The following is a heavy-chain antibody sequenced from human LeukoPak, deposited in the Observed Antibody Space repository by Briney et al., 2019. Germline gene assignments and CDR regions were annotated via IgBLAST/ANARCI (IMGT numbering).Heavy chain of an antibody. J-gene: IGHJ4*02. D-gene: IGHD6-6*01. Sequence: GGSLRLSCAASGFTFSSYSMNWVRQAPGKGLEWFSYISSSSSTIYYADSVKGRFTISRDNAKNSLYLQMNSLRAEDTAVYYCAKDPSIAARTVPAGDYWGQGTLVTVSS. CDR1: GFTFSSYS. V-gene: IGHV3-48*01. CDR2: ISSSSSTI. CDR3: AKDPSIAARTVPAGDY.